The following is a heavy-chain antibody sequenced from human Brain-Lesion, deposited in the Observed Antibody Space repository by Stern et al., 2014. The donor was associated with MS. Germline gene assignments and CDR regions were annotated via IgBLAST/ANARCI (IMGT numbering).Heavy chain of an antibody. D-gene: IGHD2-15*01. CDR1: GGSVSSTSYA. V-gene: IGHV4-39*01. J-gene: IGHJ5*02. Sequence: VQLVESGPGLVKPSETLSLTCTVAGGSVSSTSYAWAWIRQPPGKGLEWIGTIYYSGNTYYSPSLKSRLTISLDTCQNQFSLQLRLGTAADTAVYYCAGEEDIRYCSGGSCTGNWFDPWGQGTLVTVSS. CDR3: AGEEDIRYCSGGSCTGNWFDP. CDR2: IYYSGNT.